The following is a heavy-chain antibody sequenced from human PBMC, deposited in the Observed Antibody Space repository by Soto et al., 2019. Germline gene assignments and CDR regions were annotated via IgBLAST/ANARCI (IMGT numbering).Heavy chain of an antibody. D-gene: IGHD3-10*01. Sequence: QVHLVQSGAEVRQPGASVKVSCTFSGGPFTGYTFSWLRQATGQELEWMGRIIPVVGLAEPAHKFQDRLTLTADTSTYTVHMEFRSLRCDDTAVYFCVIDVGSDINGFDPWGQGTRVTVSS. J-gene: IGHJ5*02. CDR1: GGPFTGYT. CDR2: IIPVVGLA. CDR3: VIDVGSDINGFDP. V-gene: IGHV1-69*08.